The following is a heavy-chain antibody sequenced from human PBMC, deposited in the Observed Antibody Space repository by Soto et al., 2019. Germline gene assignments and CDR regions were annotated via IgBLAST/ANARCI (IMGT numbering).Heavy chain of an antibody. CDR3: AREDPHGVTTSDYYGMDV. V-gene: IGHV1-69*01. CDR2: IIPIFGTA. D-gene: IGHD1-1*01. Sequence: QVQLVQSGAEVKKPGSSVKVSRKASGGTFSSYAISWVRQAPGQGLEWMGGIIPIFGTANYAQKFQGRVTITADESTSTAYMELSSLRSADTAVYYCAREDPHGVTTSDYYGMDVWGQGTTVTVSS. CDR1: GGTFSSYA. J-gene: IGHJ6*02.